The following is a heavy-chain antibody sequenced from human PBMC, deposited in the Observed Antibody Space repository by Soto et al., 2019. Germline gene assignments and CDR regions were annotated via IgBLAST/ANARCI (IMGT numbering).Heavy chain of an antibody. V-gene: IGHV3-30-3*01. J-gene: IGHJ4*02. CDR2: ISYDGSNK. D-gene: IGHD3-22*01. CDR1: GFTFSSYA. CDR3: AREWGYYDSSGYRGYFDY. Sequence: PGGSLRLSCAASGFTFSSYAMHWVRQAPGKGLEWVAVISYDGSNKYYADSVKGRFTISRDNSKNTLYLQMNSLRAEDTAVYYCAREWGYYDSSGYRGYFDYWGQGTLVTVSS.